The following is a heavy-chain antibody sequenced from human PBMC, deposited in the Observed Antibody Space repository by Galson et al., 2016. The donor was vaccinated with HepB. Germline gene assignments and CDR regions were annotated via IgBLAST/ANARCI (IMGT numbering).Heavy chain of an antibody. CDR3: ARRKAVFGLYYVDY. Sequence: SVKLSCTASGVTFSSYAINWVRQAPGQGLEWVGRIIPILGIVNYAQKFQGRFTITADNSTSTAYMELSSLGSEDTAVYYCARRKAVFGLYYVDYWGQGTLVTVAS. V-gene: IGHV1-69*04. CDR1: GVTFSSYA. J-gene: IGHJ4*02. D-gene: IGHD1-14*01. CDR2: IIPILGIV.